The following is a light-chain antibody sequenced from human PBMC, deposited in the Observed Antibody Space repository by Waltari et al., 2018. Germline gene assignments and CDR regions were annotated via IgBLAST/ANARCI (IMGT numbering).Light chain of an antibody. J-gene: IGLJ3*02. Sequence: SYVLTQPPSVSVAPGKTARVTCGGDNIAAKSVPWYQPKAGQAPVLVVFYENDQPSGIPERFSGSISGNTATLTISRVEVGDEADYYCQVWDNSRDQVVFGGGTKLAVL. CDR1: NIAAKS. CDR3: QVWDNSRDQVV. CDR2: YEN. V-gene: IGLV3-21*04.